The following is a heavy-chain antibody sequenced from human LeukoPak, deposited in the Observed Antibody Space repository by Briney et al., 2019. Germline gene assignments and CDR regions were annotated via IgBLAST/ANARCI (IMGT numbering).Heavy chain of an antibody. V-gene: IGHV1-46*01. CDR2: INPSGGST. CDR3: ARDGFVSKSVENMVKSVNPIWY. D-gene: IGHD5-18*01. CDR1: GYTFTSYY. J-gene: IGHJ4*02. Sequence: ASVKVSCKASGYTFTSYYMHWVRQAPGQGLEWMGIINPSGGSTSYAQKFQGRVTMTRDTSTSTVYMELSSLRSEDTAVYYCARDGFVSKSVENMVKSVNPIWYWGQGTLVTVSS.